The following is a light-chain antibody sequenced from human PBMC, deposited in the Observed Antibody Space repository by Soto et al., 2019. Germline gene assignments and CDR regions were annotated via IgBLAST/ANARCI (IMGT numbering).Light chain of an antibody. CDR3: QQYNNWPPT. Sequence: IVMTQSPATVSVSPGERATLSCRASQSVRSDLAWYQQKPGQAPRLLIYGASLRATGIPARFSGSGSGTEFTLTISSLQSEDFAVYYCQQYNNWPPTFGQGTKVDIK. CDR2: GAS. CDR1: QSVRSD. V-gene: IGKV3-15*01. J-gene: IGKJ1*01.